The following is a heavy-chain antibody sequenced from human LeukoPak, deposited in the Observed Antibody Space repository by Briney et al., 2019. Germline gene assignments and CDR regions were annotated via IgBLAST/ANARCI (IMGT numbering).Heavy chain of an antibody. CDR3: ARATFYFDR. CDR1: GFTFSTYS. D-gene: IGHD3-22*01. V-gene: IGHV3-21*01. CDR2: ITASSTAI. Sequence: GGSLRLSCAASGFTFSTYSMNWVRQAPGKGLEWVSSITASSTAIYSADSVKGRFTISRDNSKNTLFLQMNSLRADDTAVYYCARATFYFDRWGQGTLVTVSS. J-gene: IGHJ4*02.